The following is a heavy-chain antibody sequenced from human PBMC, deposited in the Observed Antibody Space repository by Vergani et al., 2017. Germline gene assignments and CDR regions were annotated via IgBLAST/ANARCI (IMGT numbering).Heavy chain of an antibody. Sequence: EVQLVESGGGLVQPGGSLRLSCAASGFTFSSYEMNWVRQAPGKGLEWVSYISSSGSTIYYADSVKGRFTISRDNAKNSLYLQMNSLRAEDTAVYYCAINSGYDSGAFDIWGQGTMVTVSS. J-gene: IGHJ3*02. D-gene: IGHD5-12*01. V-gene: IGHV3-48*03. CDR2: ISSSGSTI. CDR1: GFTFSSYE. CDR3: AINSGYDSGAFDI.